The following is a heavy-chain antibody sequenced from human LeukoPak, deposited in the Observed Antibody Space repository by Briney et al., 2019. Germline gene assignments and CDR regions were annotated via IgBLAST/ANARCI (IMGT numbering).Heavy chain of an antibody. V-gene: IGHV4-34*01. CDR1: GGSFSGYY. CDR3: ARSSGYLFDP. Sequence: SETLSLTCAVYGGSFSGYYWSWIRQPPGKGLEWIGEINHSGSTNYNPSLKSRVTISVDTSKNQFSLKLSSVTAADTAVYYCARSSGYLFDPWGQGILVTVSS. J-gene: IGHJ5*02. CDR2: INHSGST. D-gene: IGHD3-22*01.